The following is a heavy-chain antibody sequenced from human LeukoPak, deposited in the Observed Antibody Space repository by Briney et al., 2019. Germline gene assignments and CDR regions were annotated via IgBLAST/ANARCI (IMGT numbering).Heavy chain of an antibody. V-gene: IGHV1-46*01. CDR1: GYTFTGYY. D-gene: IGHD3-3*01. CDR3: ARDDDFWSGYFRVLDP. CDR2: INPGGGST. J-gene: IGHJ5*02. Sequence: ASVKVSCKASGYTFTGYYMHWVRQAPGQGLEWMGIINPGGGSTSYAQKFQGRVTMTRDTSTSTVYMELSSLRSEDTAVYYCARDDDFWSGYFRVLDPWGQGTLVTVSS.